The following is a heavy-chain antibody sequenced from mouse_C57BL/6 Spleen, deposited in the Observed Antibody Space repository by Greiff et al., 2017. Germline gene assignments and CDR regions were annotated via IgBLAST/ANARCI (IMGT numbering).Heavy chain of an antibody. V-gene: IGHV1-64*01. Sequence: QVQLQQPGAELVKPGASVKLSCKASGYTFTSYWMHWVKQRPGQGLEWIGMIHPNSGSTNYNEKFKSKATLTVDKSSSTSYMQLSSLTSEDSAVYYCARWGEFITTVVADWYFDVWGTGTTVTVSS. CDR2: IHPNSGST. CDR1: GYTFTSYW. CDR3: ARWGEFITTVVADWYFDV. J-gene: IGHJ1*03. D-gene: IGHD1-1*01.